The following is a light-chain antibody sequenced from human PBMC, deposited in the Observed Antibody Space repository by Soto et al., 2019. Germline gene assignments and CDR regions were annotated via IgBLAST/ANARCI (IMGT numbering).Light chain of an antibody. Sequence: DVVMTQTPLSLSVAPGQPASISCKSSQSLLHITGETFLFWYLQKPGQSPQLLIYEVSTRVSGVAERISGRGSGTDFTPEISRVEADDVGIYYWIENKQLPPTFGPGTRLGIE. CDR2: EVS. J-gene: IGKJ5*01. V-gene: IGKV2D-29*02. CDR3: IENKQLPPT. CDR1: QSLLHITGETF.